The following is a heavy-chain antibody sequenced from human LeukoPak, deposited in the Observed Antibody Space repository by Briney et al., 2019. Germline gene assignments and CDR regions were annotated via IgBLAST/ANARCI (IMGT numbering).Heavy chain of an antibody. Sequence: PGGSLRLSCAVSGFTFSSYGMHWVRQAPGKGLEWVAVISYDGSNKYYADSVKGRFTISRDNSKNTLYLQMNSLRAEDTAVYYCAKDFSSSWYFGFRSDYYYYYGMDVWGQGTTVTVSS. CDR2: ISYDGSNK. CDR1: GFTFSSYG. J-gene: IGHJ6*02. CDR3: AKDFSSSWYFGFRSDYYYYYGMDV. V-gene: IGHV3-30*18. D-gene: IGHD6-13*01.